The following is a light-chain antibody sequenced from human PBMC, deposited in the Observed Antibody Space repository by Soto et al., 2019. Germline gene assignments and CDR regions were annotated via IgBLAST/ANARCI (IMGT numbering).Light chain of an antibody. J-gene: IGKJ5*01. Sequence: EIVLTQSPGTLSLSPVERATLSCRASHTISSSYLAWYQQKPGQAPRLLIYGASSRATGTPDRFSGSGFGTDFTLTITRLEPEDFAVYYCQQYDDWPLTCGQGTRREIK. CDR1: HTISSSY. V-gene: IGKV3-20*01. CDR3: QQYDDWPLT. CDR2: GAS.